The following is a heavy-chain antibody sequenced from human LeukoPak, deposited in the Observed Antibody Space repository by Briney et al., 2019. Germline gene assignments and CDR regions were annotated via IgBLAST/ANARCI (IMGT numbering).Heavy chain of an antibody. J-gene: IGHJ5*02. V-gene: IGHV4-61*02. Sequence: SETLSLTCTVSGGSISSGSYYWSWIRQPAGKGLDWIGRIYTSGSTEYNPSLKSRVTISVDTSKNQFSLKLSSVTAADTAVYYCARRYNKNWFDPWGQGTLVTVSS. CDR2: IYTSGST. CDR3: ARRYNKNWFDP. CDR1: GGSISSGSYY. D-gene: IGHD1-14*01.